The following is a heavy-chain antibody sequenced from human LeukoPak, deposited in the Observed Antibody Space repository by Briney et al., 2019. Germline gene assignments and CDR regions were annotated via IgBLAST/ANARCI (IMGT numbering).Heavy chain of an antibody. V-gene: IGHV1-24*01. J-gene: IGHJ4*02. CDR1: GYTLTELS. CDR2: FDPEDGET. Sequence: ASVKVSCKVSGYTLTELSMHWVRQAPGKGLGWMGGFDPEDGETIYAQKFQGRVTMTEDTSTDTAYMELSSLRSEDTAVYYCATGYCSGGSCYYRYYFDYWGQGTLVTVSS. CDR3: ATGYCSGGSCYYRYYFDY. D-gene: IGHD2-15*01.